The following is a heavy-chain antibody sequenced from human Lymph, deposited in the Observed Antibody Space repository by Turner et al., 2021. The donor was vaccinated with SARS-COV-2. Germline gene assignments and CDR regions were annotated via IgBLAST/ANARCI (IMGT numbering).Heavy chain of an antibody. D-gene: IGHD2-2*01. CDR1: GCIFNSYP. CDR2: IIPIFGTA. CDR3: ARDLSPIRVVVVPAARSRYYYGMDV. Sequence: PLVQSGAELKNPGSSVTVSCKPSGCIFNSYPISWVRQAPGQGLEWMGGIIPIFGTANYAKKFKGRVTISADESTSTAYMELGSLRSEDTAVYYCARDLSPIRVVVVPAARSRYYYGMDVWGQGTTVTVSS. V-gene: IGHV1-69*01. J-gene: IGHJ6*02.